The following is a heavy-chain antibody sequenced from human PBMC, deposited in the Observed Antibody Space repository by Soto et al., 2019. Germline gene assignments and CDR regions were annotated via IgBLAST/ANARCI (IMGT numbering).Heavy chain of an antibody. D-gene: IGHD3-22*01. CDR3: ARDRLLSYYDSTTYYADY. J-gene: IGHJ4*02. CDR2: IFYSGTT. CDR1: GDSISSADYY. V-gene: IGHV4-30-4*01. Sequence: LSLTCTVSGDSISSADYYWSWIRQSPGKGLEWMGFIFYSGTTYYNPSLRSRLTLSVDTSKNQYYLKLSSVTAADTAVYYCARDRLLSYYDSTTYYADYWGPGTMLTVYS.